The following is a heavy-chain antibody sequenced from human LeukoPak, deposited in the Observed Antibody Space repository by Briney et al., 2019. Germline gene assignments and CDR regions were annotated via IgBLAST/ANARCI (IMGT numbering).Heavy chain of an antibody. CDR2: ISASGTT. V-gene: IGHV4-4*09. CDR1: GGSISAYY. CDR3: ARLKWRLDYYFAY. Sequence: SETLSLTCTVSGGSISAYYWSWIRQPPGKGLEWIGYISASGTTNYNPSLKSRVTISVDTSKRQFSLKLTSVTAADTAVYYCARLKWRLDYYFAYWGQGTLVTVSS. D-gene: IGHD5-12*01. J-gene: IGHJ4*02.